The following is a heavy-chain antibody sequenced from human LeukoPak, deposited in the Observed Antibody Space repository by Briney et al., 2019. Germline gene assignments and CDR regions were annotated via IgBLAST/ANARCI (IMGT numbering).Heavy chain of an antibody. CDR3: TKVTDWRTGFDY. Sequence: QSGESLRLSCAASGFTFSTYSMNWVRQAPGRGLEWVSGITWNSDDMAYADSVKGRFTISRDNAKNCLYLQMNSLRVEDTALYYCTKVTDWRTGFDYWGQGTLVTVSS. CDR2: ITWNSDDM. CDR1: GFTFSTYS. D-gene: IGHD3-9*01. J-gene: IGHJ4*02. V-gene: IGHV3-9*01.